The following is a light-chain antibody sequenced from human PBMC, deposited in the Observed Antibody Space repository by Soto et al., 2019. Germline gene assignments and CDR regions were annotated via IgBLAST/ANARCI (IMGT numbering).Light chain of an antibody. V-gene: IGKV1-5*03. J-gene: IGKJ5*01. CDR3: QQYQNLPIT. Sequence: DIQITQSPSTLSASVGDRVTISCLASQSISSWLAWYQQKPGKAPKLLIYKASSLESGVPSRFSGSGSGTHFTFTISSLQPEDIATYYCQQYQNLPITFGQGTRLEI. CDR2: KAS. CDR1: QSISSW.